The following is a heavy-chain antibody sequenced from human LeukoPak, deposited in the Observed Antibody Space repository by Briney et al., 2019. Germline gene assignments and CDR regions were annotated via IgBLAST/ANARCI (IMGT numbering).Heavy chain of an antibody. V-gene: IGHV1-8*01. CDR1: GYTFTIYD. Sequence: AAVTVSFKASGYTFTIYDINWVRPGPGQGLEWMGWMNPNSGNTSYTQKQQGRVTMTRNTSISTAYMEMSSLRSENTALYYCARGRYFDWLLRDYYYYYMDVWGKGTTVTISS. D-gene: IGHD3-9*01. J-gene: IGHJ6*03. CDR3: ARGRYFDWLLRDYYYYYMDV. CDR2: MNPNSGNT.